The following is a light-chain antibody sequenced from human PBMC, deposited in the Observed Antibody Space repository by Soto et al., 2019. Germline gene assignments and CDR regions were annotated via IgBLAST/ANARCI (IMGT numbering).Light chain of an antibody. Sequence: DIQMTQSPSSLSASVGDRVTITCRASQTISIFLNWYQQKPGKAPKLLIYDASTLQSGVPSRFSGSGSGTEFTLTISSLQPEDFATYYCQQLNSFPSGFGQGTRLEIK. CDR2: DAS. CDR3: QQLNSFPSG. V-gene: IGKV1-9*01. CDR1: QTISIF. J-gene: IGKJ5*01.